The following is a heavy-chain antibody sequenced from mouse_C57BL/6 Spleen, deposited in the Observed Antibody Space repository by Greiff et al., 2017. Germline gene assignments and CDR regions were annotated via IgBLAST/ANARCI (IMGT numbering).Heavy chain of an antibody. D-gene: IGHD2-5*01. Sequence: QVQLQQPGAELVKPGASVKLSCKASGYTFTSYWMHWVKQRPGQGLEWIGMIHPTSGSTNYNEKFKSKATLPVDKSSSTAYMQLSSLTSEDSAVYYCARSAYYSSSAWFAYWGKGTLVTVSA. J-gene: IGHJ3*01. CDR1: GYTFTSYW. CDR3: ARSAYYSSSAWFAY. CDR2: IHPTSGST. V-gene: IGHV1-64*01.